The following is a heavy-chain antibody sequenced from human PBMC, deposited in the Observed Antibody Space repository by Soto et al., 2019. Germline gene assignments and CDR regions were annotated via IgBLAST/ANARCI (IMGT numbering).Heavy chain of an antibody. J-gene: IGHJ6*03. V-gene: IGHV1-18*01. Sequence: GASVKVSCKASGYTFTSYGISWVRQAPGQGLEWMGWISAYNGNTNYAQKLQGRVTMTTDTSTSTACMELRSLRSDDTAVYYCARKHERGSRDYYMDVWGKGTTVTVSS. D-gene: IGHD3-16*01. CDR1: GYTFTSYG. CDR3: ARKHERGSRDYYMDV. CDR2: ISAYNGNT.